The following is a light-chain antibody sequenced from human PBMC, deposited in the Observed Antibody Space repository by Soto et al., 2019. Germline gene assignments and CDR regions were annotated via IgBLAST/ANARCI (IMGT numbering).Light chain of an antibody. CDR3: QQYSTWPRT. J-gene: IGKJ1*01. V-gene: IGKV3-15*01. CDR2: GAS. CDR1: QSVTSS. Sequence: ELVMTQSPDALSVSPGERVTLSCRASQSVTSSLAWYQQRLGQAPRLLIYGASTRATGVPARFSGSGSGTVFTLTISSLQSEDFAVYYCQQYSTWPRTFGQGTKV.